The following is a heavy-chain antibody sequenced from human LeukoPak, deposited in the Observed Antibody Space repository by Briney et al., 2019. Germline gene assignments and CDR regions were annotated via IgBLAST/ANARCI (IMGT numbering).Heavy chain of an antibody. CDR3: ARAPPSGQLWSPPNY. CDR2: INPSGGST. D-gene: IGHD5-18*01. Sequence: GASVKVSCKASGYTFTSYYMHWVRQAPGQGVEGMGVINPSGGSTSYAQKFQGRVTITRDTYTRTVYMELSSLRSEDTAVYYCARAPPSGQLWSPPNYWGQGTLVTVSS. CDR1: GYTFTSYY. J-gene: IGHJ4*02. V-gene: IGHV1-46*03.